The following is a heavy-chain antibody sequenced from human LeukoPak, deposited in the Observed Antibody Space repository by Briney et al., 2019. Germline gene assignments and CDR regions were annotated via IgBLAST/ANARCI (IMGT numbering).Heavy chain of an antibody. Sequence: ASVKVSCKASGGTFSSYAIIWVRQAPGQGLEWMGGIIPIFGTANYAQKFQGRVTITTDESTSTAYMELSSLRSEDTAVYYCARVVITFGGVINWFDPWGQGTLVTVSS. D-gene: IGHD3-16*01. CDR3: ARVVITFGGVINWFDP. V-gene: IGHV1-69*05. CDR2: IIPIFGTA. CDR1: GGTFSSYA. J-gene: IGHJ5*02.